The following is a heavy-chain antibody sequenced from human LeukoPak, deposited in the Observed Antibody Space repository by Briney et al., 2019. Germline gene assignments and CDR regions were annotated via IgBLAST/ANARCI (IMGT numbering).Heavy chain of an antibody. CDR1: GDSVSSNSAA. CDR3: ARAHQYQSHEFDY. Sequence: SQTLSLTCAISGDSVSSNSAAWNWNRQSPSRGLEWLGRTYYRSKWYNDYAVSVKSRITINPDTSKNQFSLQLNSVTPEDTAVYYCARAHQYQSHEFDYWGQGTLVTVSS. V-gene: IGHV6-1*01. D-gene: IGHD2-2*01. J-gene: IGHJ4*02. CDR2: TYYRSKWYN.